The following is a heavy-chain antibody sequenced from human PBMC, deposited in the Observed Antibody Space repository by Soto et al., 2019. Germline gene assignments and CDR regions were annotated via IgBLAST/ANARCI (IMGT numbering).Heavy chain of an antibody. CDR1: GDSVSSNSAA. J-gene: IGHJ6*02. CDR2: TYYRSKWYN. CDR3: ARDLSTNGYYYYYGMDV. Sequence: PSQTLSLTCAISGDSVSSNSAAWNWIRQSPSRGLEWLGRTYYRSKWYNDYAVSVKSRITINPDTSKNQFSLQLNSVTPGDTAVYYCARDLSTNGYYYYYGMDVWGQGTTVTVSS. D-gene: IGHD2-2*01. V-gene: IGHV6-1*01.